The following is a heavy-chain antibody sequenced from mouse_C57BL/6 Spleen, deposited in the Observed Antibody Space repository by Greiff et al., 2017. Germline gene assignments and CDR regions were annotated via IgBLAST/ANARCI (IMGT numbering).Heavy chain of an antibody. CDR2: ISSGSSTI. V-gene: IGHV5-17*01. CDR1: GFTFSDYG. J-gene: IGHJ4*01. CDR3: ARIPDWDDYAMDY. D-gene: IGHD4-1*01. Sequence: EVKLVESGGGLVKPGGSLKLSCAASGFTFSDYGMHWVRQAPEKGLEWVAYISSGSSTIYYADTVKGRFTISRDNAKNTLFLQMTSLRSEDTAMYYCARIPDWDDYAMDYWGQGTSVTVSS.